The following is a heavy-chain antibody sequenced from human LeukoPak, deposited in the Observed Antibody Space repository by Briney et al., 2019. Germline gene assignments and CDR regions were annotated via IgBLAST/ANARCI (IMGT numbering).Heavy chain of an antibody. CDR1: GFTFSSYA. J-gene: IGHJ6*02. CDR3: ARDRPFWTSPFLGGMDV. V-gene: IGHV3-23*01. CDR2: ISHSGGST. D-gene: IGHD3/OR15-3a*01. Sequence: HPGGSLRLSCAASGFTFSSYAMSWVRQAPGKGLEWVSGISHSGGSTYYADSVKGRFTISRDISKNTLYLQMNSLRAEDTAVYYCARDRPFWTSPFLGGMDVWGQGTTVTVSS.